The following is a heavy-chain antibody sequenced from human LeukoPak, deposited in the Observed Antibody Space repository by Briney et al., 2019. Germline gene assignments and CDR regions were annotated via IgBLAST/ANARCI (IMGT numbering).Heavy chain of an antibody. Sequence: GGSLRLSCAASGFTVSSNYMSWVRQAPGKGLEWVSVIYSGGSTYFADSVKGRFTISRDNSKNTLYLQMNSLRAEDTAVYYCARGLRFLEWLSYFDYWGQGTLVTVSS. CDR3: ARGLRFLEWLSYFDY. CDR2: IYSGGST. J-gene: IGHJ4*02. D-gene: IGHD3-3*01. V-gene: IGHV3-53*01. CDR1: GFTVSSNY.